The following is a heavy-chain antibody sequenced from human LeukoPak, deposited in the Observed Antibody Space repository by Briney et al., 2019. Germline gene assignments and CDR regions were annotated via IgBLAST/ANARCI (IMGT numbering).Heavy chain of an antibody. CDR2: TYHSGTS. D-gene: IGHD2-15*01. CDR1: GYSISNGYY. CDR3: ARGYCSGGSCYSYYYYNYMDV. J-gene: IGHJ6*03. V-gene: IGHV4-38-2*02. Sequence: SETLSLTCTVSGYSISNGYYWGWIRRPPGKGLEWIGTTYHSGTSYYNPSLKSRVTISVDTSKNQFSLKLSSVTAADTAVYYCARGYCSGGSCYSYYYYNYMDVWGKGTTVTVSS.